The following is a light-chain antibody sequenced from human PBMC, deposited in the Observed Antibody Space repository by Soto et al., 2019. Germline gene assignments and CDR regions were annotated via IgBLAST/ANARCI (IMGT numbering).Light chain of an antibody. CDR3: SSYAGSNIGV. CDR1: SSDVGGYNY. Sequence: QSVLTQPPSASGSPGQSVTISCTGTSSDVGGYNYVSWYQQHPGKAPKLMIYEVSKRPSGVPDRFSGSKSGNTASLTVSGLQAEDEADYYCSSYAGSNIGVFGTGTKLPS. CDR2: EVS. V-gene: IGLV2-8*01. J-gene: IGLJ1*01.